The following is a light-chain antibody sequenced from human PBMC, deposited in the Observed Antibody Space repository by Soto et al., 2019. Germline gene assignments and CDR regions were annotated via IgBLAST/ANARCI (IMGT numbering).Light chain of an antibody. V-gene: IGLV3-21*02. CDR3: QVWDSSSDHYWV. CDR1: NIGSKS. Sequence: SYELTQPPSVSVAPGQTARITCGGNNIGSKSVHWYQQKPGQAPVLVVYDDSDRPSAIPERFSGSNSGNTATLTISRVEAGDEADYYCQVWDSSSDHYWVFGGGTKITVL. CDR2: DDS. J-gene: IGLJ3*02.